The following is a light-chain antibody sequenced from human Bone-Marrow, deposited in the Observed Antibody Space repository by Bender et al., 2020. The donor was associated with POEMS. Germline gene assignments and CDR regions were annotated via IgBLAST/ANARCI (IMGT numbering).Light chain of an antibody. CDR3: AVWDDSLNGWV. Sequence: QSVLTQPPSASGTPGQRVTISCSGGSSNIGAHAVNWYQHLPGTAPKLLIYSSHRRPSEVPGRFSGSRSGTSASLAISGCQTEDEADYYCAVWDDSLNGWVFGGGTKLTVL. CDR1: SSNIGAHA. V-gene: IGLV1-44*01. CDR2: SSH. J-gene: IGLJ3*02.